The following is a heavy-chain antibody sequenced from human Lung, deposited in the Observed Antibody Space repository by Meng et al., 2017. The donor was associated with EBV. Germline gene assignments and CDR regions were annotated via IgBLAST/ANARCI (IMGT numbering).Heavy chain of an antibody. D-gene: IGHD4-11*01. Sequence: QARVQDSAPLLVKPSQTLSLTSSVSCGSISSGGYYWSWLRQHPGKGLEWIGYIYYSGSTYYNPSLKSRVTISVDTSKNQFSLKLSSVTAADTAVYYCAATVNDGYFDYWGQGTLVTVSS. CDR2: IYYSGST. CDR1: CGSISSGGYY. V-gene: IGHV4-31*04. J-gene: IGHJ4*02. CDR3: AATVNDGYFDY.